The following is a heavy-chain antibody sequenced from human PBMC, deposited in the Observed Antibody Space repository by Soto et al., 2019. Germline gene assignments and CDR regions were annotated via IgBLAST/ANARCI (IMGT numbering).Heavy chain of an antibody. Sequence: GESLKISCEGSGYTFTSYWIAWVRQMPGKGLEWMAIINPGDSDTRYSPSFQGQVMISVDKSIRTAYLQWSSLKASDTALYYCERPDSSGYYIYWGQGTLVTVSS. J-gene: IGHJ4*02. CDR2: INPGDSDT. CDR1: GYTFTSYW. D-gene: IGHD3-22*01. CDR3: ERPDSSGYYIY. V-gene: IGHV5-51*01.